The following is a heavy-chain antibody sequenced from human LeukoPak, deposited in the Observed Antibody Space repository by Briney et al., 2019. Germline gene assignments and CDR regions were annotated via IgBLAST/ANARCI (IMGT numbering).Heavy chain of an antibody. CDR1: GGSISSGDFY. D-gene: IGHD6-19*01. CDR2: IYDSGTT. J-gene: IGHJ4*01. Sequence: SEKLSLTCTVSGGSISSGDFYWSWIRQHPGKGLEWIGYIYDSGTTYYSPSLKSRVTISLDTSKNQFSLKLSSVTAADTAVYYCARALGNGWSQKGWGHGTLVSVSS. CDR3: ARALGNGWSQKG. V-gene: IGHV4-31*03.